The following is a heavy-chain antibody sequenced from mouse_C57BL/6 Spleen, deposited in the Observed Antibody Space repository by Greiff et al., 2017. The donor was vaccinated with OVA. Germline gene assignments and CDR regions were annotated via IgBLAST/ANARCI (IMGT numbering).Heavy chain of an antibody. V-gene: IGHV5-17*01. CDR2: ISSGSSTI. CDR1: GFTFSDYG. CDR3: ARHYDYDGYFDY. D-gene: IGHD2-4*01. Sequence: EVKLQESGGGLVKPGGSLKLSCAASGFTFSDYGMHWVRQAPEKGLEWVAYISSGSSTIYYADTVKGRFTISRDNAKNTLFLQMTSLRSEDTAMYYCARHYDYDGYFDYWGQGTTLTVSS. J-gene: IGHJ2*01.